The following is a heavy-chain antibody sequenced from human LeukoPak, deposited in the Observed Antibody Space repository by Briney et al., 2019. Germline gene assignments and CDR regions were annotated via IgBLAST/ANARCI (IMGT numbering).Heavy chain of an antibody. D-gene: IGHD2-2*01. J-gene: IGHJ3*02. V-gene: IGHV1-69*13. CDR1: GGTFSSYA. CDR3: ARELSGRYCSSTSCYLLNAFDI. Sequence: SVKVSCKASGGTFSSYAISWVRQAPGQGLEWMGGIIPIFGTANYAQKFQGRVTITADESTSTAYMELSSLRSEDTAVYYSARELSGRYCSSTSCYLLNAFDIWGQGTMVTVSS. CDR2: IIPIFGTA.